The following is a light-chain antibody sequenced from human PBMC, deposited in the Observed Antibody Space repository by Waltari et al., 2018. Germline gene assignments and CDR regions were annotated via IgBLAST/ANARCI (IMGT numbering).Light chain of an antibody. CDR1: QSLLHTDGKTQ. CDR2: EAS. V-gene: IGKV2-29*03. Sequence: DTVMTQSPLFVSVTPGQPASISCKSSQSLLHTDGKTQLFWYLQKPGQSPQLLIYEASNRFSGVPERFSGSGSGTDFTLTISRVEAEDVGVYYCMQGIQLPFTFGPGTKVDI. J-gene: IGKJ3*01. CDR3: MQGIQLPFT.